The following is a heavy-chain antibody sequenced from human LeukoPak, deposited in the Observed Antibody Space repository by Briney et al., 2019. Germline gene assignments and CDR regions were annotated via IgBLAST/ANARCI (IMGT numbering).Heavy chain of an antibody. V-gene: IGHV4-61*09. J-gene: IGHJ4*02. D-gene: IGHD6-13*01. Sequence: PSETLSLTCTVSGGSISSGSYCWSWIRQPAGKGLEWIGHIHTSGNTNYNPSLKSRVTISVDTSKNQFSLKLSSVTAADTAVYYCARGRSSSWYGERGDFDYWGQGTLVTVSS. CDR2: IHTSGNT. CDR1: GGSISSGSYC. CDR3: ARGRSSSWYGERGDFDY.